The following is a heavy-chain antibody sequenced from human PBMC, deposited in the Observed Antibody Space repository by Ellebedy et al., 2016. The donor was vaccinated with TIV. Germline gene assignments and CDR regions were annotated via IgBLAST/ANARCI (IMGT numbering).Heavy chain of an antibody. CDR2: IGDSGTT. J-gene: IGHJ4*02. Sequence: GESLKISXAASGFTLTNYGMSWVRQAPGKGLEWVSAIGDSGTTYYADSVKGRFTISRDTSKNTLYLQMNGLRGEDTAVYYCAKARGSSSFFDYWGQGTLVTVSS. D-gene: IGHD6-6*01. V-gene: IGHV3-23*01. CDR1: GFTLTNYG. CDR3: AKARGSSSFFDY.